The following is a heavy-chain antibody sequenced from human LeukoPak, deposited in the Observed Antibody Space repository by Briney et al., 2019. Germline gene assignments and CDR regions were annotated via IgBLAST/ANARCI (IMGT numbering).Heavy chain of an antibody. Sequence: KPGGSLGLSCAASGFTFSSYSMNWVRQAPGKGLEWVSSISSSSSYIYYADSVKGRFTISRDNAKNSLYLQMNSLRAEDTAVYYCAKIVGAYYFDYWGQGTLVTVSS. V-gene: IGHV3-21*01. J-gene: IGHJ4*02. CDR2: ISSSSSYI. CDR3: AKIVGAYYFDY. CDR1: GFTFSSYS. D-gene: IGHD1-26*01.